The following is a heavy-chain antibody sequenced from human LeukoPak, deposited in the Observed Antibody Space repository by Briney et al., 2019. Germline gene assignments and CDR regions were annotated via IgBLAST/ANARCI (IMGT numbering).Heavy chain of an antibody. CDR1: GYTLTELS. CDR2: MNPNSGNT. J-gene: IGHJ4*02. V-gene: IGHV1-8*01. Sequence: GASVKVSCKVSGYTLTELSMHWVRQASGQGLEWMGWMNPNSGNTGYAQKFQGRVTMTRDTSISTAYMELSSLRSDDTAVYYCARDWLEVAASNYWGQGTLVTVSS. CDR3: ARDWLEVAASNY. D-gene: IGHD6-19*01.